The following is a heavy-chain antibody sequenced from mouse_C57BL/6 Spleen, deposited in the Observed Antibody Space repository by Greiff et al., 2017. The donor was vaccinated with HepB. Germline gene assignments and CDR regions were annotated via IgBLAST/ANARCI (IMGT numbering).Heavy chain of an antibody. D-gene: IGHD2-4*01. Sequence: VQLQQSGAELARPGASVKLSCKASGYTFTRYGISWVKQRTGQGLEWIGEIYPRSGNTYYNEKFKGKATLTADKSSSTAYMELRSLTSEDSAVYFGARKEIYCDQYYYDCGGQGTTRTVSS. J-gene: IGHJ2*01. CDR3: ARKEIYCDQYYYDC. V-gene: IGHV1-81*01. CDR2: IYPRSGNT. CDR1: GYTFTRYG.